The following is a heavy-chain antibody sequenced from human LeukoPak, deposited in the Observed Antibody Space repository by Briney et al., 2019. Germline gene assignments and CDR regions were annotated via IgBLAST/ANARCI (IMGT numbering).Heavy chain of an antibody. V-gene: IGHV4-39*01. J-gene: IGHJ3*02. CDR2: IYYSGST. CDR1: GGSISSSCYY. D-gene: IGHD2-21*01. CDR3: ARHVIAIVAFDI. Sequence: SETLSLTCTVSGGSISSSCYYWGWIRQPPGKGLEWIGSIYYSGSTYYNPSLKSRVTISVDTSKNQFSLKLSAVPDADTAVYYFARHVIAIVAFDIWGQGTMVTVSS.